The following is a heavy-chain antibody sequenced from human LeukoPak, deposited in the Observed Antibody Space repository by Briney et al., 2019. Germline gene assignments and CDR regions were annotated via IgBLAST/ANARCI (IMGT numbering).Heavy chain of an antibody. CDR1: GFTFSRYW. CDR3: ARVLSISSTSCYSY. V-gene: IGHV3-74*01. Sequence: GGSLRLSCEASGFTFSRYWMHWVRHAPGKGLVWVSRINSDGSSTSYADSVKGRFTISRDNAKNTLYLQMNSLRAEDTAVYYCARVLSISSTSCYSYWGQGTLVTVSS. D-gene: IGHD2-2*01. CDR2: INSDGSST. J-gene: IGHJ4*02.